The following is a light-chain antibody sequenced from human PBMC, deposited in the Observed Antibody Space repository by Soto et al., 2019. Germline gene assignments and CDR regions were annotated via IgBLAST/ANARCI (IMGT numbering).Light chain of an antibody. CDR2: DAS. Sequence: EILMTQSPTTLSLSPGERATLTCRASQTIDNTFAWYQGKPAPAPPVLLYDASPRATCGPPPFSGRGSATPFTLPTSSLQPADFAVSYCPHYYYRPCTFGQGTKVDI. CDR1: QTIDNT. V-gene: IGKV3-15*01. J-gene: IGKJ2*02. CDR3: PHYYYRPCT.